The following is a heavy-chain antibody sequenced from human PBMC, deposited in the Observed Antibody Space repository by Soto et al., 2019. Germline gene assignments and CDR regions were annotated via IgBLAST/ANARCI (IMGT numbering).Heavy chain of an antibody. CDR2: IKSKTDGGTT. CDR3: TTPPDYYYYYYMDV. CDR1: GFTFSNAW. V-gene: IGHV3-15*01. J-gene: IGHJ6*03. Sequence: GGSLRLSCAASGFTFSNAWMSWVRQAPGKGLEWVGRIKSKTDGGTTDYAAPVKGRFTISRDDSKNTLYLQMNSLKTEDTAVYYCTTPPDYYYYYYMDVWGKGTTVTVSS.